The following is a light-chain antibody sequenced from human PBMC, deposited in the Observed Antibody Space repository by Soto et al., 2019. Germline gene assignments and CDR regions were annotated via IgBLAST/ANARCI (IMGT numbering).Light chain of an antibody. Sequence: DIKMTQSPSTLSASVGDIVTITCRASQSISDWLAWYQQKPGKAPELLIYRVSTLQRGVPSRFSGRGSGTEFTLSISSLQPDAFARHYCQQYNRYPITFGQGTRLEIK. CDR1: QSISDW. J-gene: IGKJ5*01. CDR2: RVS. CDR3: QQYNRYPIT. V-gene: IGKV1-5*03.